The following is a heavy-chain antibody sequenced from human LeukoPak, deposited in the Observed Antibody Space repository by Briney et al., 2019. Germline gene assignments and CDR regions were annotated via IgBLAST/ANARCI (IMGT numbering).Heavy chain of an antibody. D-gene: IGHD2-2*02. J-gene: IGHJ4*02. CDR1: GGSISSGDYS. CDR2: IYYSGST. V-gene: IGHV4-30-4*01. CDR3: ARVGYCSSTSCYISIDY. Sequence: PSQTLSLTCTVSGGSISSGDYSWSWIRQPPGKGLEWIGYIYYSGSTYYNPSLKSRVTISVDTSKNQFSLKLSSVTAADTAVYYCARVGYCSSTSCYISIDYWGQGTLVTVSS.